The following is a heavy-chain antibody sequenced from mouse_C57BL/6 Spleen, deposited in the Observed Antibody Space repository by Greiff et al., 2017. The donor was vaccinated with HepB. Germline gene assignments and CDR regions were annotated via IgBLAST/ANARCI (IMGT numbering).Heavy chain of an antibody. Sequence: EVKLMESGGGLVKPGGSLKLSCAASGFTFSDYGMHWVRQAPEKGLEWVAYISSGSSNIYYADTVKGRCTLSRDNAKNTLFLQMTSLRSEDTAMYYCARPRLLSSWFAYWGQGTLVTVSA. V-gene: IGHV5-17*01. CDR1: GFTFSDYG. J-gene: IGHJ3*01. CDR2: ISSGSSNI. CDR3: ARPRLLSSWFAY. D-gene: IGHD2-12*01.